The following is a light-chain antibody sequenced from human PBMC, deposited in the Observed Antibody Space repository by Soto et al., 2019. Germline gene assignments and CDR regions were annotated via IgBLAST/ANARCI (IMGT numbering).Light chain of an antibody. CDR2: EAS. V-gene: IGKV1-5*01. J-gene: IGKJ4*01. CDR3: QQYDNYPLT. CDR1: QSVRSW. Sequence: DIQMTQSPSTLSASVGDRVTITCRASQSVRSWLAWYQQKPGRAPKFLIYEASSLESGVPSRFSGSGSGTEFTLTISNLQPDDFATYYCQQYDNYPLTFGGGTKVDIK.